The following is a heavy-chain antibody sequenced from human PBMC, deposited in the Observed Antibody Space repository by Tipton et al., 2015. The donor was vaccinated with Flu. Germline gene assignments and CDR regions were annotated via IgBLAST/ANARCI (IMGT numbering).Heavy chain of an antibody. J-gene: IGHJ4*02. D-gene: IGHD1-26*01. CDR1: GFTFSSYW. CDR2: TKQDGSEK. Sequence: SLRLSCAASGFTFSSYWMSWVRQAPGRGLEWVANTKQDGSEKYHVDSVKGRFTISRDNAKNSLYLQMNSLRAEDTAVYYCARGTSGSYHHALDYWGQGTLVTVSS. CDR3: ARGTSGSYHHALDY. V-gene: IGHV3-7*01.